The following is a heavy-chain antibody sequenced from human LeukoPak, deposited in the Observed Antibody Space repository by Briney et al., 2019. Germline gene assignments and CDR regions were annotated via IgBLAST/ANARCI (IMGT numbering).Heavy chain of an antibody. Sequence: GRSLRLSCAASGFTFDDYAMHWVRHAPGKGLEWVSSISWNSGSIAYADSVKGRFTISRDNAKNSLFLQMNSLRAEGTAVYYCARGPLIAAAGTWWGQGTLVTVSS. V-gene: IGHV3-9*01. J-gene: IGHJ4*02. CDR2: ISWNSGSI. D-gene: IGHD6-13*01. CDR3: ARGPLIAAAGTW. CDR1: GFTFDDYA.